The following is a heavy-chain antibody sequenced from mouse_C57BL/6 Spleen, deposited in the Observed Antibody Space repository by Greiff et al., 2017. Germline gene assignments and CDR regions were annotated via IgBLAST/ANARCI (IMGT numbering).Heavy chain of an antibody. CDR3: ARRGLEYYFDY. Sequence: QVQLQQPGAELVMPGASVKLSCKASGYTFTSYWMHWVKQRPGQGLEWIGEIDPSDSYTNYNQKFKGKSTLTVDKSSSTAYMQLSSLTSEDSAVXYCARRGLEYYFDYWGQGTTLTVSS. D-gene: IGHD2-2*01. V-gene: IGHV1-69*01. CDR1: GYTFTSYW. CDR2: IDPSDSYT. J-gene: IGHJ2*01.